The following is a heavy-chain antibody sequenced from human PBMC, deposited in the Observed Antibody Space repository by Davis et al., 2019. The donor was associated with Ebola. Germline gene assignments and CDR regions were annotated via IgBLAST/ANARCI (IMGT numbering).Heavy chain of an antibody. Sequence: PGGSLRLSCKSSRYGFTSYWIGWVRQMPGKGLEWMGIIYPYDSDTRYNPSFQGQVTISADESITTAYLQLSSLKASDTAMYYCARLADGQGVYYFDYWGQGTLVTVSS. J-gene: IGHJ4*02. CDR2: IYPYDSDT. CDR3: ARLADGQGVYYFDY. V-gene: IGHV5-51*01. CDR1: RYGFTSYW. D-gene: IGHD2-8*01.